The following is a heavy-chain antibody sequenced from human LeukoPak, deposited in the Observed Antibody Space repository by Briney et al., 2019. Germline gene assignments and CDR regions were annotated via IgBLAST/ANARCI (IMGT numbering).Heavy chain of an antibody. CDR1: GFTFGDYG. D-gene: IGHD3-22*01. Sequence: PGRSLRLSCTASGFTFGDYGMSWVRQAPGKGVEWVGFIRSKAYGGTTEYAASVKGRFTISRDDSKSIAYLQVNSLRAEDTAVYYCARDFVNSGYYFDYWGQGTLVTVSS. CDR2: IRSKAYGGTT. CDR3: ARDFVNSGYYFDY. V-gene: IGHV3-49*04. J-gene: IGHJ4*02.